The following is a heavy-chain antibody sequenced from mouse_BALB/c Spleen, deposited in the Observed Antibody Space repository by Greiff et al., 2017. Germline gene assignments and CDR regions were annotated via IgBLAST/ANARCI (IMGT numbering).Heavy chain of an antibody. J-gene: IGHJ4*01. CDR3: ARDPGPPAMDY. CDR1: GFSLTSYG. Sequence: VKLVESGPGLVAPSQSLSITCTVSGFSLTSYGVHWVRQPPGKGLEWLGVIWAGGSTNYNSALMSRLSISKDNSKSQVFLKMNSLQTDDTAMYYCARDPGPPAMDYWGQGTSVTVSS. D-gene: IGHD3-1*01. CDR2: IWAGGST. V-gene: IGHV2-9*02.